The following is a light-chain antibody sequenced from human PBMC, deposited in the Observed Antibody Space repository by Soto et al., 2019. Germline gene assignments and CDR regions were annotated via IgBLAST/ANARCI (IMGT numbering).Light chain of an antibody. CDR1: SSNIGSNY. CDR3: AAWDDSLSGPWV. CDR2: RNN. J-gene: IGLJ3*02. V-gene: IGLV1-47*01. Sequence: QPVLTQPPSASGTPGQRVTISCSGSSSNIGSNYVYWYQQLPGTAPKLLIYRNNQRPSGVPDRFSGSKSGTSASLAISGLRSEAEADYYCAAWDDSLSGPWVFGGGTKLTVL.